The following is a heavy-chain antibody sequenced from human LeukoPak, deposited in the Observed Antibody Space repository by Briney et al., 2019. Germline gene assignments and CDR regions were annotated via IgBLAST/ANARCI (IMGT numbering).Heavy chain of an antibody. CDR1: GFTFSSYA. V-gene: IGHV3-23*01. CDR3: ARDYYDSSGYDY. Sequence: GGSLRLSCAASGFTFSSYAMSWVRQAPGKGLEWVSAISGSGGSTYYADSVKGRFTISRDNAKNSLYLQMNSLRAEDTAVYYCARDYYDSSGYDYWGQGTLVTVSS. J-gene: IGHJ4*02. D-gene: IGHD3-22*01. CDR2: ISGSGGST.